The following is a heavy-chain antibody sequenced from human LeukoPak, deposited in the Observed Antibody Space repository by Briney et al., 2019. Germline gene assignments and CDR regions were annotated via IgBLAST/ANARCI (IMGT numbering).Heavy chain of an antibody. Sequence: GGSLRLSCVASGFTSSSYNMNWVRQTPEKGLEWVSSISSRSSYKYYADSVKGRFPISRDNAKNSLYLQMHSLRAEDTAVYYCARASEEVAAEIHFDYWGQGTLVTVSS. CDR2: ISSRSSYK. CDR1: GFTSSSYN. V-gene: IGHV3-21*01. J-gene: IGHJ4*02. D-gene: IGHD2-2*01. CDR3: ARASEEVAAEIHFDY.